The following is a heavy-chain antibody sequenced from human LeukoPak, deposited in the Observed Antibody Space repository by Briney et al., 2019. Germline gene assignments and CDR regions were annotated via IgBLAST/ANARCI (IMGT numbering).Heavy chain of an antibody. CDR1: GGSFSGYY. J-gene: IGHJ5*02. V-gene: IGHV4-34*01. CDR3: ARGLFRGLDCSGGSCYPVLGWFDP. Sequence: PSETLSLTCAVYGGSFSGYYWSWIRQPPGKGLEWIGEINHSGSTNYNPSLKSRVTISVDTSKNQFSLKLSSVTAADTAVYYCARGLFRGLDCSGGSCYPVLGWFDPWGQGTLVTVSS. D-gene: IGHD2-15*01. CDR2: INHSGST.